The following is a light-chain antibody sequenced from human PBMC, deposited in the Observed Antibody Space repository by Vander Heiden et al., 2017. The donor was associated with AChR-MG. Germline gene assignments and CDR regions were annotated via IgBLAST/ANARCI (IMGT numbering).Light chain of an antibody. CDR1: QSVSTN. CDR2: GAS. CDR3: EQYNDWPPMYT. V-gene: IGKV3-15*01. Sequence: EIVMTQSPVTLSVSPGERATLSCRASQSVSTNLVWYQQKPSQAPRLLIYGASTRATGIPARFSGSGSGTEFTLTISSLQSEDFAVYYCEQYNDWPPMYTFGQGTKLEIK. J-gene: IGKJ2*01.